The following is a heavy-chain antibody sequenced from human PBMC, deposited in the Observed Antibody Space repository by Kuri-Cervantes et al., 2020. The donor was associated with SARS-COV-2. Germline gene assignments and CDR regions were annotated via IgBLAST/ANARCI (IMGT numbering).Heavy chain of an antibody. V-gene: IGHV3-15*01. J-gene: IGHJ4*02. D-gene: IGHD3-22*01. CDR3: TTSPRYYYDSSGQSRSFDY. CDR1: GFTFSNAW. Sequence: GESLKISCAASGFTFSNAWMSWVRQAPGKGLEWVGRIKSKTDGGTTDYAAPVKGRFTISRDDSKNTLYLQVNSLKTEDTAVYYCTTSPRYYYDSSGQSRSFDYWGQGTLVTVSS. CDR2: IKSKTDGGTT.